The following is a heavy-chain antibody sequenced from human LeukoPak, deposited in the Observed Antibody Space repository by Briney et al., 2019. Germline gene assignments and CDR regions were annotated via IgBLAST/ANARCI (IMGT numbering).Heavy chain of an antibody. CDR2: IIPIFGTA. CDR3: ARDPGLYSSGWYVSYFDY. D-gene: IGHD6-19*01. CDR1: GGTFSSYA. Sequence: ASVKVSCKASGGTFSSYAISWVRQAPGQGLEWMGGIIPIFGTANYAQKFQGRVTITADKSTSTAYMELSSLRSEDTAVYYCARDPGLYSSGWYVSYFDYWGQGTLVTVSS. V-gene: IGHV1-69*06. J-gene: IGHJ4*02.